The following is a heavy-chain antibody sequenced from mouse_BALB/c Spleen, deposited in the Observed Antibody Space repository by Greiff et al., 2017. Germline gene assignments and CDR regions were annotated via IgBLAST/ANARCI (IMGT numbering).Heavy chain of an antibody. CDR3: ARDGYGKRYYAMDY. D-gene: IGHD2-10*02. J-gene: IGHJ4*01. V-gene: IGHV5-6-5*01. CDR2: ISSGGST. CDR1: VFTFSSYA. Sequence: EVQLVESGGGLVKPGGSLTLSCAASVFTFSSYAMSWVSQTPEKRLEWVASISSGGSTYYPDSVKGRFTISRDNARNILYLQMSSLRSEDTAMYYCARDGYGKRYYAMDYWGQGTSVTVSA.